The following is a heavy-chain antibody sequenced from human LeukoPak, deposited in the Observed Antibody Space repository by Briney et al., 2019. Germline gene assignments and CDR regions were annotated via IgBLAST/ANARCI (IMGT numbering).Heavy chain of an antibody. CDR1: GGSISSYY. CDR2: IYSDGTT. J-gene: IGHJ4*02. Sequence: PSETLSLTCTVSGGSISSYYWIWLRQPPGGGLEWIGDIYSDGTTNYNPSLRSRVTISVDTSKRQISLNLKSVTAADSAVYYCARTLGGSGNPFDYWGQGTLVTVSS. V-gene: IGHV4-59*01. D-gene: IGHD3-10*01. CDR3: ARTLGGSGNPFDY.